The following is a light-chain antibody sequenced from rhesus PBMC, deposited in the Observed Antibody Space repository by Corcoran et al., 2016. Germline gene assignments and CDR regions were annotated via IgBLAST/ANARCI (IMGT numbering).Light chain of an antibody. CDR3: HQFNSDPPLT. J-gene: IGKJ4*01. V-gene: IGKV1-37*01. Sequence: DIQMTQSPSSLSATVGDRGTITCRASQGFSSYLAWYQQKPGKAPKPLIFYASNLESGGPSRFSGSGAGTEFTLTISSLQPEDFSTYYCHQFNSDPPLTFGGGTKVEIK. CDR1: QGFSSY. CDR2: YAS.